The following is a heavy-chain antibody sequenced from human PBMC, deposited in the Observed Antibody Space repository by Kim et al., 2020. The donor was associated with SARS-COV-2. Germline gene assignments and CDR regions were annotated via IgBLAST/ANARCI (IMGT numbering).Heavy chain of an antibody. J-gene: IGHJ4*02. D-gene: IGHD3-3*01. CDR1: GFSFSSYN. V-gene: IGHV3-48*04. CDR2: TSSRTSNI. CDR3: ARDWTYSFDY. Sequence: GGSLRLSCAASGFSFSSYNMNWVRQAPGKGLEWIAYTSSRTSNIWYADSVKGRFTISTDNAKNSLYLQMNSLRAEDTALYYCARDWTYSFDYWGQGTLVTVSS.